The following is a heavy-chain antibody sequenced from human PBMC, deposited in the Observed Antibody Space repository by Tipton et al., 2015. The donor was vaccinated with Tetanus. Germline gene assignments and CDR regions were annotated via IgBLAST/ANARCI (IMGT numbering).Heavy chain of an antibody. CDR2: IYFEGST. Sequence: TLSLTCTVSGVSVRSGVYDWQWIRQPPGQGLEWIASIYFEGSTYYSPSLKSRVTIAVDRSQNVFSLNLTSVTAADTAVYYCARHLYGYWFDPWGQGALVIVSS. J-gene: IGHJ5*02. CDR1: GVSVRSGVYD. CDR3: ARHLYGYWFDP. V-gene: IGHV4-39*01. D-gene: IGHD3-10*01.